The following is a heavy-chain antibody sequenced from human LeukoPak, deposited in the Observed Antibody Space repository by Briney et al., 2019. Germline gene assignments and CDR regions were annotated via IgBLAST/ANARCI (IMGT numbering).Heavy chain of an antibody. CDR2: ISYDGSNK. V-gene: IGHV3-30*01. CDR3: GRSSLLSSGSFDY. D-gene: IGHD1-26*01. Sequence: GGSLRLSCAASGFTFSSYAMHWVRQAPGKGLEWVAVISYDGSNKYYADSVKGRFTISRDNSKNTLYLQMNSLRAEDTAVYYCGRSSLLSSGSFDYWGQGTLVTVSS. CDR1: GFTFSSYA. J-gene: IGHJ4*02.